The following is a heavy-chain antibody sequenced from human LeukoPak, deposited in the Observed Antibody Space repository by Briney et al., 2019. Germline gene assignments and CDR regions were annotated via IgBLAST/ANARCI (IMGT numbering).Heavy chain of an antibody. D-gene: IGHD2-15*01. V-gene: IGHV3-21*01. CDR1: GFTFSSYS. CDR3: AKAKFGGYCSGGSCYLGPIDY. J-gene: IGHJ4*02. CDR2: ISSNNNYI. Sequence: GGSLRLSCAASGFTFSSYSMNWVRQAPGKGLEWVSSISSNNNYIYYADSVKGRFAISRDNAKNSLYLQMNSLRAEDTAVYYCAKAKFGGYCSGGSCYLGPIDYWGQGTLVTVSS.